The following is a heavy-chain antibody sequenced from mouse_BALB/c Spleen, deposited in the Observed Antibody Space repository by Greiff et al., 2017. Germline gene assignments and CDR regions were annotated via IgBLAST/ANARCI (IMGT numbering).Heavy chain of an antibody. J-gene: IGHJ4*01. CDR1: GFSLTSYG. V-gene: IGHV2-9*02. CDR2: IWAGGST. Sequence: QVQLKQSGPGLVAPSQSLSITCTVSGFSLTSYGVHWVRQPPGKGLEWLGVIWAGGSTNYNSALMSRLSISKDNSKSQVFLKMNSLQTDDTAMYYCAREGDGYYVSYAMDYWGQGTSVTVSS. D-gene: IGHD2-3*01. CDR3: AREGDGYYVSYAMDY.